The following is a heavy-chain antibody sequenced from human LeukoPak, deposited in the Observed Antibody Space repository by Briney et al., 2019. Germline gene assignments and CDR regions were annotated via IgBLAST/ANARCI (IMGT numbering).Heavy chain of an antibody. D-gene: IGHD3-10*01. CDR3: ARAYYGSGNTYYFDY. CDR2: IYYSGST. Sequence: SETLSLTCTVSGGSISSYYWSWIRQPPGKGLEWIGYIYYSGSTNYNPSLKSRVTISVDTSKNQFSLKLSSVTAADTAVYYCARAYYGSGNTYYFDYWGQGTLVSISS. J-gene: IGHJ4*02. CDR1: GGSISSYY. V-gene: IGHV4-59*01.